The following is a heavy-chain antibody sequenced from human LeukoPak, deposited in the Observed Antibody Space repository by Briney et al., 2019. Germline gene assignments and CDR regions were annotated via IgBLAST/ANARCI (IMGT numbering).Heavy chain of an antibody. V-gene: IGHV1-69*02. Sequence: SVKVSCKTSGGTFSSYTISWVRQAPGQGLEWMGRIIPILGIANYAQKFQGRVTITADKSTSTAYMELSSLRSEDTAVYYCAAVVEMATIWGFDYWGQGTLVTVSS. D-gene: IGHD5-24*01. CDR3: AAVVEMATIWGFDY. J-gene: IGHJ4*02. CDR2: IIPILGIA. CDR1: GGTFSSYT.